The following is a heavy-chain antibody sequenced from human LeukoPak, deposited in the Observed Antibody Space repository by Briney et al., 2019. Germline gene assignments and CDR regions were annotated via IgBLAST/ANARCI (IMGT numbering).Heavy chain of an antibody. CDR3: ARGSSDFDY. CDR2: IYYSGST. V-gene: IGHV4-59*01. J-gene: IGHJ4*02. CDR1: GGSISSYY. Sequence: SETLSLTCTVSGGSISSYYWSWIRQPPGKGLEWIGYIYYSGSTNYNPSLKSRVTISVDTSKNQFSLKLSSVTAADAAVYYCARGSSDFDYWGQGTLVTVSS. D-gene: IGHD6-6*01.